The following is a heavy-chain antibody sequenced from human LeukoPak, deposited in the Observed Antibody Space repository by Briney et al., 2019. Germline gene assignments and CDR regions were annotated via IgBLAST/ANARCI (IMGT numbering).Heavy chain of an antibody. D-gene: IGHD1-14*01. CDR2: ISSSSSYI. J-gene: IGHJ4*02. Sequence: PGGSLRLSCAASGFTFSSYSMNWVRQAPGKGLEWVSSISSSSSYIYYADSVKGRFTISRDNAKNSLYLQMNSLRAEDTAVYYCAPRSSELPDYWGQGTLVTVSS. V-gene: IGHV3-21*01. CDR3: APRSSELPDY. CDR1: GFTFSSYS.